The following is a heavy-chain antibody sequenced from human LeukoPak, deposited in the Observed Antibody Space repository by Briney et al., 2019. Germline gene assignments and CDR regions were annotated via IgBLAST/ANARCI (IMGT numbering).Heavy chain of an antibody. CDR3: ARYPIGLLHFDY. CDR1: GGSISSGGYY. D-gene: IGHD1-26*01. J-gene: IGHJ4*02. V-gene: IGHV4-31*03. CDR2: IHYSGST. Sequence: PSQTLSLTCTVSGGSISSGGYYWSWIRQHPGKGLEWIGYIHYSGSTYYNPSLKSRVTISVDTSKNQFSLKLSSVTAADTAVYYCARYPIGLLHFDYWGQGTLVTVSS.